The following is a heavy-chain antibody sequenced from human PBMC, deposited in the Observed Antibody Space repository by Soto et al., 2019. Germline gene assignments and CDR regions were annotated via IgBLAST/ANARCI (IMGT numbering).Heavy chain of an antibody. CDR2: INPAGDTT. V-gene: IGHV1-46*03. J-gene: IGHJ4*02. Sequence: QVQLVQSGAEVKKPGTSVKVSCKASGFTVTNYYMHWLRLAPGQGPEWMGLINPAGDTTSFAPKFRGRVTVTRHTSTSTIYMEMRGLRSDDTAFYYCARDRTGAAYFDYWGQGTPVTVS. CDR1: GFTVTNYY. D-gene: IGHD1-26*01. CDR3: ARDRTGAAYFDY.